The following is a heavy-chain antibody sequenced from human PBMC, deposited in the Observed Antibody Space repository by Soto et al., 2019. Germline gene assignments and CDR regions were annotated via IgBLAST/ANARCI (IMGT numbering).Heavy chain of an antibody. D-gene: IGHD3-22*01. CDR3: ASHEYYYDSSGYSEINWFDP. V-gene: IGHV4-39*01. CDR2: IYYSGST. J-gene: IGHJ5*02. CDR1: GGSISSSSYY. Sequence: SETLSLTCTVSGGSISSSSYYWGWIRQPPGKGLEWIGSIYYSGSTYYNPSLKSRVTISVDTSKNQFSLKLSSVTAADTAVYYCASHEYYYDSSGYSEINWFDPWGQGTLVTLSS.